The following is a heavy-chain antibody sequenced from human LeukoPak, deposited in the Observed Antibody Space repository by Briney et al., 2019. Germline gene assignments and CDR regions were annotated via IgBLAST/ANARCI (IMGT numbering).Heavy chain of an antibody. D-gene: IGHD3-10*01. Sequence: ISSSSDYIYYADSLXGXFXXSRDNAXXSLYLQMNSLRAEDTAVYYCARGSGSGSYYPRFDYWGRGTLVTVSS. CDR2: ISSSSDYI. J-gene: IGHJ4*02. V-gene: IGHV3-21*01. CDR3: ARGSGSGSYYPRFDY.